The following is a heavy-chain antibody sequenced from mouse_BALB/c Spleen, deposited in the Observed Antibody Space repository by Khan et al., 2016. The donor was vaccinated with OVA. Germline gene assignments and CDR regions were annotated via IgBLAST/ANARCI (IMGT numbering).Heavy chain of an antibody. CDR1: GFNIKDTY. J-gene: IGHJ4*01. CDR2: LDPANGIS. D-gene: IGHD1-2*01. V-gene: IGHV14-3*02. Sequence: VQLQQSGAELMTAGASVKLSCTVSGFNIKDTYMHWVKQRPEQGLEWIGRLDPANGISKYDPKFQGKATITAVTSSNTAYLQLSSLTSEDHAVKYFAYSLLLYAMDYWGQGTSVTVSS. CDR3: AYSLLLYAMDY.